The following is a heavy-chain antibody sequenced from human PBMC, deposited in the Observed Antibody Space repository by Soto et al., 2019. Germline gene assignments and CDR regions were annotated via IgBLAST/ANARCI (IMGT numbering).Heavy chain of an antibody. CDR3: AKDLSWGQCDY. CDR1: GFTFSNYW. J-gene: IGHJ4*02. Sequence: EMPLVESGGGLVQPGGSLRLSCVASGFTFSNYWMHWVRQDPGMGLVWVSSIRSDGTATQYADSVNGRFTVARDNTKLTLYLQMTSLRAEDTAVYYCAKDLSWGQCDYWGQGTLVTVSS. V-gene: IGHV3-74*01. CDR2: IRSDGTAT. D-gene: IGHD3-16*01.